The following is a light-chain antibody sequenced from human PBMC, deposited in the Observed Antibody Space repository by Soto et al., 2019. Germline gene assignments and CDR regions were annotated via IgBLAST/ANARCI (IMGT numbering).Light chain of an antibody. CDR2: GNS. CDR1: SSNIGSNT. CDR3: QYYDRSLRACV. V-gene: IGLV1-44*01. J-gene: IGLJ1*01. Sequence: QSVLTQPPSASGTPGQRVTISCSGSSSNIGSNTVNWYQQLPGTAPKLLIYGNSNRPSGVPDQFSGSKSGTSASLAITGLQAEDEADYYCQYYDRSLRACVFGTGTKLTVL.